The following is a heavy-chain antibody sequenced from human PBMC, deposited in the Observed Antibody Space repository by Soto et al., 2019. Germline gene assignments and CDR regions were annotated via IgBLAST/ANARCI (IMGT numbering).Heavy chain of an antibody. D-gene: IGHD1-26*01. CDR2: INADYGNT. CDR3: ARCIKGEYYYGMDV. CDR1: GYTFYSHS. J-gene: IGHJ6*02. V-gene: IGHV1-18*01. Sequence: QAQLVQSGAEVRKPGASVKVSCKASGYTFYSHSISWVRQAPGQGLDWMGRINADYGNTQYAQKFRGRVNMTTDTSTTTVYMELTNLRSDDTAVYYCARCIKGEYYYGMDVWGQGTTVTVSS.